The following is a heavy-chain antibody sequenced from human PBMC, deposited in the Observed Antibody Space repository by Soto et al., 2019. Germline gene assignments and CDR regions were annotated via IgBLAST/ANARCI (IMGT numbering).Heavy chain of an antibody. CDR3: ARGTVTTSYWYFDL. V-gene: IGHV3-13*01. CDR2: IGTAGDT. D-gene: IGHD4-17*01. J-gene: IGHJ2*01. Sequence: EVQLVESGGDLVQPGGSLRLSCAASGFTFSSYDMHWVRQATGKGLEWVSAIGTAGDTYYPGSVKGRFTISRETAKNSLYLQMNSLRAGDTAVYYCARGTVTTSYWYFDLWGRGTLVTVSS. CDR1: GFTFSSYD.